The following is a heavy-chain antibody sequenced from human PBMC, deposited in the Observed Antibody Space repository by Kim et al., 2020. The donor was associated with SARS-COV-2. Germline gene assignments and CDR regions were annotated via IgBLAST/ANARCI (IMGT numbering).Heavy chain of an antibody. Sequence: ASVKVSCKASGYTFTSYAMNWVRQAPGQGLEWMGWINTNTGNPTYAQGFTGRFVFSLDTSVSTAYLQISSLKAEDTAVYYCARGGIFGVVIILYYFDYWGQGTLVTVSS. V-gene: IGHV7-4-1*02. CDR1: GYTFTSYA. J-gene: IGHJ4*02. D-gene: IGHD3-3*01. CDR2: INTNTGNP. CDR3: ARGGIFGVVIILYYFDY.